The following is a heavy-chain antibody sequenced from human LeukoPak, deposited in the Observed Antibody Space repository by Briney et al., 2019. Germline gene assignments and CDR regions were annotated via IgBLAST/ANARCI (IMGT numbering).Heavy chain of an antibody. Sequence: PSETLSLTCTVSGGSISSYYWSWIRQPAGKGLEWIGRIYTSGRTNYNPSLKSRVTMSVDTSKNQFSLKLSSVTAADTAVYYCARDGAARPTHQGAYYYYMDVWGKGTTVTVSS. D-gene: IGHD6-6*01. J-gene: IGHJ6*03. CDR1: GGSISSYY. V-gene: IGHV4-4*07. CDR2: IYTSGRT. CDR3: ARDGAARPTHQGAYYYYMDV.